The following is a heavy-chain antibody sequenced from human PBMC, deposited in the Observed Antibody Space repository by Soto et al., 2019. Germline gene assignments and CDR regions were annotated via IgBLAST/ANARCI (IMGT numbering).Heavy chain of an antibody. Sequence: EVQLVESGGGIVQPGGSLRLSCSVSGFTFSSHWMHWVRQAPGKGLVWVSRISTDGSRTTYADSVKGRVTSSRDNAKNTLYPAMSSLRADDTGVYYCARDMLGPRAFDYWGQGTLVTVSS. CDR3: ARDMLGPRAFDY. V-gene: IGHV3-74*01. J-gene: IGHJ4*02. CDR1: GFTFSSHW. CDR2: ISTDGSRT. D-gene: IGHD3-10*02.